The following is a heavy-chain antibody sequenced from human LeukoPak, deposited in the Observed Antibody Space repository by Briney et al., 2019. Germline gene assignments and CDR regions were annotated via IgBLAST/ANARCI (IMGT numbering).Heavy chain of an antibody. Sequence: GASVKVSCKASGYTFTGYYMHWVRQAPGQGLEWMGWINPNSGGTNYAQKFQGRVTMTRDTSISTAYMELRRLRSDDTAVYYCASHHYDFWSGYENYMDVWGKGTTVTVSS. CDR1: GYTFTGYY. J-gene: IGHJ6*03. CDR2: INPNSGGT. CDR3: ASHHYDFWSGYENYMDV. D-gene: IGHD3-3*01. V-gene: IGHV1-2*02.